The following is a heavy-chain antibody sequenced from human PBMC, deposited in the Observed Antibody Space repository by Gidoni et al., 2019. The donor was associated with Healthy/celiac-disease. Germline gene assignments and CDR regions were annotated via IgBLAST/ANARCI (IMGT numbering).Heavy chain of an antibody. J-gene: IGHJ4*02. D-gene: IGHD5-12*01. Sequence: QVQLQASGPGLVKPSETLSLTCTVSGGSLSSYYWSWIRQPPGKGLEWIGYIYDSGSTNYNPSLKSRVTISVDTSKNQFSLKLSSVTAADTAVYYCARATNGWGGYDYGYFDYWGQGTLVTVSS. CDR1: GGSLSSYY. V-gene: IGHV4-59*01. CDR2: IYDSGST. CDR3: ARATNGWGGYDYGYFDY.